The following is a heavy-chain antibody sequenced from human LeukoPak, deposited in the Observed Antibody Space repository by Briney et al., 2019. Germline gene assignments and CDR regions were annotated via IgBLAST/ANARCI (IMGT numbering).Heavy chain of an antibody. CDR2: IYYGGST. J-gene: IGHJ5*02. D-gene: IGHD3-22*01. Sequence: SETLSLTCTVSGGSISSYYWSWIRQPPGKGLEWIGYIYYGGSTNYNPSLKSRVTISVDTSKNQFSLKLSSVTAADTAVYYCARVTVTYYYDSSGYVRFDPWGQGTLVTVSS. CDR1: GGSISSYY. V-gene: IGHV4-59*01. CDR3: ARVTVTYYYDSSGYVRFDP.